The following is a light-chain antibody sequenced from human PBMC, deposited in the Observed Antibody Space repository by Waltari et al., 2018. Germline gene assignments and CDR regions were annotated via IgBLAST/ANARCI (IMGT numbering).Light chain of an antibody. Sequence: QSALTQPASVSGSPGQSITISCTGTSSDVGNFNLVSWYQQYPGQAPKLMIYEVNTRPAGVSNRFSGSKSGNTASLTISGLQAEDEADYYCSSYTISSTYVFGTGTKVTVL. CDR2: EVN. CDR3: SSYTISSTYV. V-gene: IGLV2-23*02. CDR1: SSDVGNFNL. J-gene: IGLJ1*01.